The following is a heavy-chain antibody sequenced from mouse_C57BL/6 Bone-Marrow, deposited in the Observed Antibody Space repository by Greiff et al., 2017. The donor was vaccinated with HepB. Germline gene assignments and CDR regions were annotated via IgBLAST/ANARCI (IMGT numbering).Heavy chain of an antibody. J-gene: IGHJ4*01. CDR1: GYTFTSYW. V-gene: IGHV1-50*01. CDR2: IDPSDSYT. CDR3: ARNYGSSYVGYYAMDY. Sequence: VQLQQPGAELVKPGASVKLSCKASGYTFTSYWMQWVKQRPGQGLEWIGEIDPSDSYTNYNQKFKGKATLTVYTSSSTAYMQLSSLTSEDSAVYYCARNYGSSYVGYYAMDYWGQGTSVTGSS. D-gene: IGHD1-1*01.